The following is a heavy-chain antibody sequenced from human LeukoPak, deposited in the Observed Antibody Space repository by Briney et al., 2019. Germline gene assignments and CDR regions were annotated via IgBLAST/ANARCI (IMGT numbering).Heavy chain of an antibody. V-gene: IGHV3-23*01. CDR3: AKNTGKWLLRPAFDI. CDR1: GFTFNTYA. D-gene: IGHD3-22*01. CDR2: ISGSSDNT. Sequence: QPGGSLRLSCAASGFTFNTYAMSWVRQAPGKGLEWVSRISGSSDNTYYADSVKGRFTISRDNSKSTLYLQMNSLRAEDTAVYYCAKNTGKWLLRPAFDIWGQGTMVTVSS. J-gene: IGHJ3*02.